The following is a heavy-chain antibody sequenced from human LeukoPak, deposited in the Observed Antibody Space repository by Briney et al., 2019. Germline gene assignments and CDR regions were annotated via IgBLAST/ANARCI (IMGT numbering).Heavy chain of an antibody. D-gene: IGHD3-3*01. V-gene: IGHV1-18*01. Sequence: ASVKVSCKASGYTFTSYGISWVRQAPGQGLEWMGWISAYNGNTNYAQKLQGRVTITTDTSTSTAYMELRSLRSDDTAVYYCARSITIFGVVITNYYMDVCGKGTTVTVSS. CDR1: GYTFTSYG. CDR3: ARSITIFGVVITNYYMDV. CDR2: ISAYNGNT. J-gene: IGHJ6*03.